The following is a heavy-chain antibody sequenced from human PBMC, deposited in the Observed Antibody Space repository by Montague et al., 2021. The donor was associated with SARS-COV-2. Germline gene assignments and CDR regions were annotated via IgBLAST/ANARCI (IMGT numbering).Heavy chain of an antibody. Sequence: SLRLSCAASGFPFSTFWMTWVRQPPGKGLEWVATITQDGSEKYNVDSVKGRFTISRDNAKKSLSLQMNSLRAEDTAVYYCPRDRYYQYWSGYYPPDYWGQGTLVTVSS. D-gene: IGHD3-3*01. CDR1: GFPFSTFW. CDR3: PRDRYYQYWSGYYPPDY. CDR2: ITQDGSEK. V-gene: IGHV3-7*03. J-gene: IGHJ4*02.